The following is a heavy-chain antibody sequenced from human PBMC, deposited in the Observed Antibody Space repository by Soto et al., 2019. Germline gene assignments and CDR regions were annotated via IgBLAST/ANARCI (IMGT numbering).Heavy chain of an antibody. CDR2: ISYDGKVA. J-gene: IGHJ4*02. CDR1: GFTFSSYG. CDR3: AKEGPITSWYFDY. Sequence: QVQLVESGGGVVQPGRSLRLSCAASGFTFSSYGMHWVRQAPGKGLEWVTVISYDGKVAYYADSVKGRFTISRDNSKNTMYLQVNSLRTENTAMYYCAKEGPITSWYFDYWGQGTLVTVSS. V-gene: IGHV3-30*18. D-gene: IGHD2-2*01.